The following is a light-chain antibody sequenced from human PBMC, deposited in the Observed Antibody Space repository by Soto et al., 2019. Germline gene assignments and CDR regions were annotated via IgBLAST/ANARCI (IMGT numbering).Light chain of an antibody. J-gene: IGKJ1*01. V-gene: IGKV1-5*03. CDR2: TTS. Sequence: DIQLTQSPSTLSASVGDRVTITCRASQNINNFLAWYQQKPGKAPKLLIYTTSTLEHGVPSRFSGRGSGTDFTLTISSLQPDDLATYFCQQYYSDWTFGKGTKVEI. CDR1: QNINNF. CDR3: QQYYSDWT.